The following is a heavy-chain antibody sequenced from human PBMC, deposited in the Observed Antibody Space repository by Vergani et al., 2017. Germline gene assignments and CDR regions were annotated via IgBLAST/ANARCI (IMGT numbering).Heavy chain of an antibody. CDR2: IYYVGST. CDR1: DGSISDYY. V-gene: IGHV4-59*01. CDR3: ARDRGRGRMSWYFDV. D-gene: IGHD3-16*01. J-gene: IGHJ2*01. Sequence: QVQLQESGPGVVKPSETLSLTCSVSDGSISDYYWSLIRQSPGKGLEWIGYIYYVGSTEYNPSLKSRVSISIDTSKSQVSLRLKSVTAADTALYYCARDRGRGRMSWYFDVWGRGTLVTVSS.